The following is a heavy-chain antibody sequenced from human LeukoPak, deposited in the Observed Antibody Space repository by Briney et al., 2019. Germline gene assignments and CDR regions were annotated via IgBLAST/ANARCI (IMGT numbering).Heavy chain of an antibody. Sequence: ASVKVSRKASGYTFTSFWIQWVRQAPGQGLEWMGLINPSDGSTTYTHRFQGRVTVTRDTSTSTVYMDLSSLKSEDTAVYYCTRAPRESSTMLDRWGQGTLVTVSS. CDR2: INPSDGST. D-gene: IGHD6-13*01. V-gene: IGHV1-46*01. CDR1: GYTFTSFW. J-gene: IGHJ5*02. CDR3: TRAPRESSTMLDR.